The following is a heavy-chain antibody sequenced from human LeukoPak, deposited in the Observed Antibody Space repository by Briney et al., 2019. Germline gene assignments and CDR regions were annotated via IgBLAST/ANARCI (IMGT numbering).Heavy chain of an antibody. J-gene: IGHJ6*02. CDR1: GFTSIAYA. CDR2: ISGSGGST. V-gene: IGHV3-23*01. D-gene: IGHD2-2*01. Sequence: GGSLRLSCVGSGFTSIAYALTWARQAPGKGLEWVSAISGSGGSTYYADSVKGRFTISRDNSKNTLYLQMNSLRAEDTAVYYCAKWLGYCSSTSCSPTLYYYYGMDVWGQGTTVTVSS. CDR3: AKWLGYCSSTSCSPTLYYYYGMDV.